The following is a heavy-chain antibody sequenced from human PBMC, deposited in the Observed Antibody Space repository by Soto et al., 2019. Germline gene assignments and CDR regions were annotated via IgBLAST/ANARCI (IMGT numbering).Heavy chain of an antibody. J-gene: IGHJ3*02. V-gene: IGHV3-74*01. CDR3: TTLSSAVSYSAFAI. Sequence: EVQLVESGGGLVQPGGSLRLSCAASGFSFSNYWVHWVRHAPGKGLVWVSRVTHDGRSTSYADSVKGRFTVSRDNAMYTVYLEMNRVRVEDTAVYYCTTLSSAVSYSAFAIWGPVTVIIVAS. D-gene: IGHD6-25*01. CDR1: GFSFSNYW. CDR2: VTHDGRST.